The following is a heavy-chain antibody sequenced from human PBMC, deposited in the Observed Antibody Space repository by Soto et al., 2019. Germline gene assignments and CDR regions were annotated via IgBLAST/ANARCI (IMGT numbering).Heavy chain of an antibody. D-gene: IGHD3-10*01. J-gene: IGHJ4*02. CDR3: AKGTSKYYYGSGSFFDY. CDR1: GFTFSSYG. Sequence: QVQLVESGGGVVKPGRSLRLSCAASGFTFSSYGMHWVRQAPGQGLEWVAVISYDGSNKYYADSVKGRVTISRDNSKNTLYLQMNSLRAEDTAVYYCAKGTSKYYYGSGSFFDYWGQGTLVTVSS. CDR2: ISYDGSNK. V-gene: IGHV3-30*18.